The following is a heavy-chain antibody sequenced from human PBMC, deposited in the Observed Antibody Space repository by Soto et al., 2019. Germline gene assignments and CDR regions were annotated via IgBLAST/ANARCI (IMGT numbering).Heavy chain of an antibody. CDR3: AKPSYDYWSGYYHPFDY. CDR1: GFTFSSYG. CDR2: IWHDGSNS. Sequence: QVQLVESGGGVVQPGRSQRLSCTASGFTFSSYGMHWVRQAPGKGLEWVAFIWHDGSNSYYVDSVKGWFTISRDNSKNTLYLQMNSLRAEDTAVYYCAKPSYDYWSGYYHPFDYWGQGTLVTVSS. D-gene: IGHD3-3*01. J-gene: IGHJ4*02. V-gene: IGHV3-33*06.